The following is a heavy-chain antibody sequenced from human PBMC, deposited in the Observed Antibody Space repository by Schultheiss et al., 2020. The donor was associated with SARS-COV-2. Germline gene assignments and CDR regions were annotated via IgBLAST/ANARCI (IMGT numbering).Heavy chain of an antibody. Sequence: GGSLRLSCAASGFTFSSYDMHWVRQATGKGLEWVSAISGSGGSTYYADSVKGRFTISRDNSKNTLYLQMNSLRAEDTAVYYCARDYEVYYYDSSWNAFDIWGQGTMVTVSS. D-gene: IGHD3-22*01. V-gene: IGHV3-23*01. CDR1: GFTFSSYD. J-gene: IGHJ3*02. CDR2: ISGSGGST. CDR3: ARDYEVYYYDSSWNAFDI.